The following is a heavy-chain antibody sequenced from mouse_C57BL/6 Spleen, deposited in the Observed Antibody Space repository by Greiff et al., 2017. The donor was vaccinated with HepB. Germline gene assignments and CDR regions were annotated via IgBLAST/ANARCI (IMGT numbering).Heavy chain of an antibody. Sequence: EVQLQQSGPELVKPGASVKIPCKASGYTFTDYNMDWVRQSHGKSLEWIGDINPNNGGTNYNQKFKGKATLTVDKSSSTAYMELRSLTSEDTAVYYCARGGLRRWTGFAYWGQGTLVTVSA. V-gene: IGHV1-18*01. J-gene: IGHJ3*01. CDR3: ARGGLRRWTGFAY. D-gene: IGHD2-4*01. CDR1: GYTFTDYN. CDR2: INPNNGGT.